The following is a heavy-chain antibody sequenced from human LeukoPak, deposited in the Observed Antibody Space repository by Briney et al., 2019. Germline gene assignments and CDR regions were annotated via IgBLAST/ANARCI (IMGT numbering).Heavy chain of an antibody. D-gene: IGHD5-18*01. Sequence: PSETLTLTCTVSAGSISSYYWSWIRQPPGKGLEWIGYIYYSGGTNYNPSLKSRVTISVDTSKNQFSLKLSSVTAADTAVYYCARAAYSYGYYYYYYMDVWGKGTTVTVSS. CDR3: ARAAYSYGYYYYYYMDV. V-gene: IGHV4-59*01. J-gene: IGHJ6*03. CDR1: AGSISSYY. CDR2: IYYSGGT.